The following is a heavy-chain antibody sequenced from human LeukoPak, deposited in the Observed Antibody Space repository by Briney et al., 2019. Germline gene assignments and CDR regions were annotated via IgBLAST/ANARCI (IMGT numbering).Heavy chain of an antibody. CDR2: MYYNERT. J-gene: IGHJ3*02. CDR3: ARSRLSSGYRTPGAFDI. CDR1: GGSISSYY. Sequence: PSETLSLTCTVSGGSISSYYWSWIRQPPGKGLEWIGYMYYNERTNYNPSLKSRVTISVDTSKNQFSLKLSSVTAADTAVYYCARSRLSSGYRTPGAFDIWGQGTMVTVSS. V-gene: IGHV4-59*12. D-gene: IGHD3-22*01.